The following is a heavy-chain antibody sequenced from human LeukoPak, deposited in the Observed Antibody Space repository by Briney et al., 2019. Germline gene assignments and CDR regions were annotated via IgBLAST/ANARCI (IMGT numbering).Heavy chain of an antibody. CDR1: GGSISSYY. V-gene: IGHV4-59*01. D-gene: IGHD6-13*01. J-gene: IGHJ5*02. CDR2: IYYSGST. CDR3: ARASQQLRSNWFDP. Sequence: SETLSLTCTVSGGSISSYYWSWIRQPPGKGLEWIGYIYYSGSTNYNPSLKSRVTISVDTSKNQFSLKLSSVTAADTAVYYCARASQQLRSNWFDPWGQGTLVTVSS.